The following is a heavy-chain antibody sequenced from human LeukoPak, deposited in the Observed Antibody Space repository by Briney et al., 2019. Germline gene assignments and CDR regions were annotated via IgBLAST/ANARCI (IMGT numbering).Heavy chain of an antibody. V-gene: IGHV1-3*01. CDR1: GYTFTSHA. CDR3: ARSIIIVPNTSYYYYYMDV. Sequence: ASVKVSWKASGYTFTSHALHWVRQAPGEGLEWMAWINGATGNTEYSQKFQARVTITRDTSASTAYMELSSLRSEDTAVYYCARSIIIVPNTSYYYYYMDVWGQGTTVTVSS. CDR2: INGATGNT. J-gene: IGHJ6*02. D-gene: IGHD2/OR15-2a*01.